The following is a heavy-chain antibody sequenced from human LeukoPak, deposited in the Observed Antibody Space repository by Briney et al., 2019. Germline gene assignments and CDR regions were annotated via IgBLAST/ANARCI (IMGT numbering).Heavy chain of an antibody. Sequence: GGSLRLSCVVSGFTFSRYGMHWVRQAPGKGLEWVAVIWYDGTNKYYADSVKGRFTVSRDNSKNTMWLQVSSLRAEDTAVYYCAGGQGLVVHGDYKDYWGQGTLVTVSS. V-gene: IGHV3-33*01. CDR2: IWYDGTNK. J-gene: IGHJ4*02. CDR1: GFTFSRYG. CDR3: AGGQGLVVHGDYKDY. D-gene: IGHD4-17*01.